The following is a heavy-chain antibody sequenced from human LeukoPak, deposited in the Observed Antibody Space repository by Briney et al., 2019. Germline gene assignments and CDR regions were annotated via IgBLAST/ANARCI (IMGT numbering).Heavy chain of an antibody. Sequence: ASVKVSCKASGHTFSGYYMHWVRQAPGQGLEWMGWINPNTGGTGSAQKFQGRVTMTRDTSISTAYLQWSSLKASDTAMYYCARVRGIRSDYYGVDVWGQGTTVTVSS. CDR2: INPNTGGT. CDR1: GHTFSGYY. CDR3: ARVRGIRSDYYGVDV. D-gene: IGHD2-15*01. V-gene: IGHV1-2*02. J-gene: IGHJ6*02.